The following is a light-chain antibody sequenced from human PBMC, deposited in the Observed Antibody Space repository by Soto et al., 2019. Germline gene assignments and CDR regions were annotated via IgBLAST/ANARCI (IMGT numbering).Light chain of an antibody. Sequence: ESVLTQSPATLSLSPGERATLSCRASPSVSNSVAWYQHKPGQAPRLLIYDASNRATGVPSRFSGSGSGTDFTLTISGLAPEDFAVYYCQQRNKWPPVTFGGGTRLEIK. CDR1: PSVSNS. J-gene: IGKJ4*01. CDR2: DAS. CDR3: QQRNKWPPVT. V-gene: IGKV3-11*01.